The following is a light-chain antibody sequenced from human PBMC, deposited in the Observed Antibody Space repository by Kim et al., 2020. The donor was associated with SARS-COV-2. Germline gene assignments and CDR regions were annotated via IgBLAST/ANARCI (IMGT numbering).Light chain of an antibody. J-gene: IGLJ2*01. CDR3: NSRGSTDNVL. V-gene: IGLV3-19*01. CDR2: GKN. Sequence: SSELTQDPAVSVALGQTVRITCQGASLRSSYATWXQHTPGQAPIFFIYGKNNPPSGIPDRFSGSTSGDTASLPITGTQACDEADYYCNSRGSTDNVLFGG. CDR1: SLRSSY.